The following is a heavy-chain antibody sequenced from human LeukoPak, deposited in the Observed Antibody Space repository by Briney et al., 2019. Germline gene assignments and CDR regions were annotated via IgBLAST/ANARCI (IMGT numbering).Heavy chain of an antibody. Sequence: SETLSLTCTVSGGSISSGSYYWSWIRQPAGKGLEWIGRIYTSGSTNYNPSLRSRVTISVDTSKNQFSLKLTSVTAADTAVYYCARASAPRYCGGDCIFDYWGQGTLVTVSS. D-gene: IGHD2-21*01. CDR2: IYTSGST. CDR1: GGSISSGSYY. V-gene: IGHV4-61*02. J-gene: IGHJ4*02. CDR3: ARASAPRYCGGDCIFDY.